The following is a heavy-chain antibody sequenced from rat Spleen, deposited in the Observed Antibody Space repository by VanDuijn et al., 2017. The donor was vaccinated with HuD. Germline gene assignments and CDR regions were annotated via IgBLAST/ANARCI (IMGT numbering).Heavy chain of an antibody. CDR1: GFTFSNYY. V-gene: IGHV5-25*01. D-gene: IGHD1-12*02. CDR3: ARLSMMVVITTSYYFDY. Sequence: EVQLVESGGGLVQPGRSLKLSCAASGFTFSNYYMAWVRQAPKKGLEWVATISTSGSRTYYPESVKGRFTISRDNAKSSLYLQMNSLKSEDTATYYCARLSMMVVITTSYYFDYWGQGVMVTVSS. J-gene: IGHJ2*01. CDR2: ISTSGSRT.